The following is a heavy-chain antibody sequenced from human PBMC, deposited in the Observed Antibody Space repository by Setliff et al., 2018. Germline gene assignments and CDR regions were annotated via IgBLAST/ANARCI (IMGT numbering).Heavy chain of an antibody. CDR2: IRRSSGSDT. CDR1: GFTFSNYE. J-gene: IGHJ4*02. V-gene: IGHV3-48*03. CDR3: ARDEVNCSGSKCYSGFDS. Sequence: GGSLRLSCAASGFTFSNYEMNWVRQAPGKGLEWVAFIRRSSGSDTYYVDSVRGRFTVSRDNARNSLYLQMNNLRAEDTAVYYCARDEVNCSGSKCYSGFDSWGQGTLVTVSS. D-gene: IGHD2-15*01.